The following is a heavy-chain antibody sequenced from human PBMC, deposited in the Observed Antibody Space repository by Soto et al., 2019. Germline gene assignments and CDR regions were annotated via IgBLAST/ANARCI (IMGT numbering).Heavy chain of an antibody. CDR3: AKVLARIRLASYLDY. CDR2: ISGSGGST. Sequence: GGSLRLSCAASGFTFSSYAMSWVRQAPGKGLEWVSAISGSGGSTYYADSVKGRFTISRDNSKNTLYLQMNSLRAEDTAVYYCAKVLARIRLASYLDYWGQGTLVTVSS. D-gene: IGHD3-3*02. J-gene: IGHJ4*02. CDR1: GFTFSSYA. V-gene: IGHV3-23*01.